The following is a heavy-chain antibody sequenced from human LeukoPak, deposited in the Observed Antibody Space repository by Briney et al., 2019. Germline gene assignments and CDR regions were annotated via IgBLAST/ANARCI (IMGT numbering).Heavy chain of an antibody. Sequence: SETLSLTCTVSGGSISSYYWSWIRQPPGKGLEWIGYAYYSGSTNYNPSLKSRVTISVDTSKNQFSLKLSSVTAADTAMYYCARHGGGGESYPRVFDYWGRGNLVTVSS. CDR2: AYYSGST. CDR3: ARHGGGGESYPRVFDY. CDR1: GGSISSYY. V-gene: IGHV4-59*08. J-gene: IGHJ4*02. D-gene: IGHD1-26*01.